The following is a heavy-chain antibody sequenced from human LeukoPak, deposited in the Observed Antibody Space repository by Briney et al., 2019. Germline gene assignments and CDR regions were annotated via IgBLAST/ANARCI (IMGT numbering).Heavy chain of an antibody. V-gene: IGHV1-8*01. D-gene: IGHD4-17*01. Sequence: GASVKVSCKASVYTFTSYDTNWVRQATGQGLEWMGWMNPNSGNTGYAQKFQGRVTMTRNTSISTAYMELSSLRSEDTAVYYCARDLGYGDYTFAYWGQGTLVTVSS. CDR3: ARDLGYGDYTFAY. CDR1: VYTFTSYD. J-gene: IGHJ4*02. CDR2: MNPNSGNT.